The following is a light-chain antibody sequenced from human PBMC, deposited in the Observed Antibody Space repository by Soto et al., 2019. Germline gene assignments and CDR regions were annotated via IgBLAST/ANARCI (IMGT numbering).Light chain of an antibody. J-gene: IGKJ1*01. CDR3: QQYNDWPRT. V-gene: IGKV3-15*01. CDR2: GAS. CDR1: QTVTSN. Sequence: EIVMTQSPVTLSVSPGETANLSCRASQTVTSNLAWYQQRPGRSPRLLLYGASTRATGIPARFSGSGSGTEFTLTISSLQSEDLAVYYCQQYNDWPRTFGQGTKVDIK.